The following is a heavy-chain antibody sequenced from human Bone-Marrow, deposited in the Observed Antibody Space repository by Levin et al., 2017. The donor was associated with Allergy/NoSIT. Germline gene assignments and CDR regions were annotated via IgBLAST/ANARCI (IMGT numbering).Heavy chain of an antibody. Sequence: PGGSLRLSCAASGFTFSSYAMHWVRQAPGKGLEWVAVISYDGSNKYYADSVKGRFTISRDNSKNTLYLQMNSLRAEDTAVYYCASGRTRDYYGMDVWGQGTTVTVSS. CDR2: ISYDGSNK. CDR1: GFTFSSYA. J-gene: IGHJ6*02. CDR3: ASGRTRDYYGMDV. V-gene: IGHV3-30-3*01. D-gene: IGHD1-1*01.